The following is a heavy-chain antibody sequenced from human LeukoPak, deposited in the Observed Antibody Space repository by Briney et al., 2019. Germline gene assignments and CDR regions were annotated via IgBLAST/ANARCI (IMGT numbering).Heavy chain of an antibody. J-gene: IGHJ6*02. D-gene: IGHD6-19*01. Sequence: GGSLRLSCAASGFTVSSNYMSWVRQAPGKGLEWASVIYSGGSTYYADSVKGRFTISRDNSKNTLYLQMNSLRAEDTAVYYCARAKIAVAGTGDYYGMDVWGQGTTVTVSS. CDR2: IYSGGST. V-gene: IGHV3-66*01. CDR3: ARAKIAVAGTGDYYGMDV. CDR1: GFTVSSNY.